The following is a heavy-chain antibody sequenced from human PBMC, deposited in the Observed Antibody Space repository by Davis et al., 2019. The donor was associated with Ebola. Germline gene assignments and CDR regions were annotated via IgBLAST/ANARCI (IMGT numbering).Heavy chain of an antibody. Sequence: SETLSLTCTVSGGSISSYYWSWIRQPPGKGLEWIGYIYYSGSTNYNPSLKSRVTISVDTSKNQFSLKLSSVTAADTAVYYCARGGLGYYYDSSGYYTLTNWFDPWGQGTLVTVSS. V-gene: IGHV4-59*08. CDR2: IYYSGST. CDR3: ARGGLGYYYDSSGYYTLTNWFDP. D-gene: IGHD3-22*01. J-gene: IGHJ5*02. CDR1: GGSISSYY.